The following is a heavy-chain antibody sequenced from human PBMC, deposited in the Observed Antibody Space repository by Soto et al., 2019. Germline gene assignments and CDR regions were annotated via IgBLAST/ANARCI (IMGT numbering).Heavy chain of an antibody. Sequence: GLDLEWLALIYWDDDKRYSPSLKSRLTITKDTSKNQVVLTMTNMDPVDTATYYCAHTIPARFDYWGQGTLVTVSS. D-gene: IGHD6-25*01. J-gene: IGHJ4*02. CDR2: IYWDDDK. V-gene: IGHV2-5*02. CDR3: AHTIPARFDY.